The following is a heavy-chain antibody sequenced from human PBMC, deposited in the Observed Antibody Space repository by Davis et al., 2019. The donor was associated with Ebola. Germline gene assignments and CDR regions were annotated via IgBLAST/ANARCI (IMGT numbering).Heavy chain of an antibody. Sequence: PSETLSLTCTVSGYSISSSPYYWGWIRQPPGKGLEWMGSFHYSGNTYYNPSLKSRVTISVDTSKNQFSLKLSSVTAADTAVYYCARDGVASRANYFDYWGQGTLVTVSS. J-gene: IGHJ4*02. CDR3: ARDGVASRANYFDY. D-gene: IGHD6-6*01. CDR1: GYSISSSPYY. CDR2: FHYSGNT. V-gene: IGHV4-39*07.